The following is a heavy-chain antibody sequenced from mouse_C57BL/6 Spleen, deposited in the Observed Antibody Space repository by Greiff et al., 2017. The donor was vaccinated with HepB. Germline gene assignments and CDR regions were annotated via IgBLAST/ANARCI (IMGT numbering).Heavy chain of an antibody. Sequence: VKLVESGAELVKPGASVKISCKASGYAFSSYWMNWVKQRPGKGLEWIGQIYPGDGDTNYNGKFKGKATLTADKSSSTAYMQLSSLTSEDSAVYFCARYGIYAMDYWGQGTSVTVSS. CDR2: IYPGDGDT. CDR1: GYAFSSYW. V-gene: IGHV1-80*01. D-gene: IGHD1-1*01. J-gene: IGHJ4*01. CDR3: ARYGIYAMDY.